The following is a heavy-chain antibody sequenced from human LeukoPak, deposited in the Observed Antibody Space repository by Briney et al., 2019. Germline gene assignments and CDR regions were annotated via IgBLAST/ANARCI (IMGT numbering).Heavy chain of an antibody. CDR2: IDSGGST. Sequence: GSLGLSFSASGFPLHSNYISWVRQAPREGLGWVSVIDSGGSTYYADSVKGRFTISRDNSKNTLYLQMNSLRAEDTAVYYCAREPTFGGAQFIDHWGQGTLVTVSS. V-gene: IGHV3-53*01. CDR1: GFPLHSNY. J-gene: IGHJ4*02. CDR3: AREPTFGGAQFIDH. D-gene: IGHD3-16*01.